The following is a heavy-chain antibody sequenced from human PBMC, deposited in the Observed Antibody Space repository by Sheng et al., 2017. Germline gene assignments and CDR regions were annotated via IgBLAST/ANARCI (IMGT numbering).Heavy chain of an antibody. D-gene: IGHD3-22*01. CDR3: ARHYYDSSGLDY. J-gene: IGHJ4*02. V-gene: IGHV3-74*01. Sequence: EVQLVESGGGLVQPGFTFSNYWMDWVRQVPGKGLVWVSHINSDGSTTRYVDSVKGRFTISRDNAKNTLYLQMNDLRAEDTAMYYCARHYYDSSGLDYWGQGILVTVSS. CDR2: INSDGSTT. CDR1: FTFSNYW.